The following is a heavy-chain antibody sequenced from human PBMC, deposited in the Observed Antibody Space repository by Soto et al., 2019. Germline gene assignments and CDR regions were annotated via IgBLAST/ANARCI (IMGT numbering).Heavy chain of an antibody. CDR1: GGTFSSYA. V-gene: IGHV1-69*13. D-gene: IGHD3-22*01. CDR3: ASDRPRGYYDSSGYYYFDY. J-gene: IGHJ4*02. CDR2: IIPIFGTA. Sequence: SVKVSCKASGGTFSSYAISWVRQAPGQGLEWMGGIIPIFGTANYAQKFKGRFTITADESMSTAYLELSSLRSEDTAVYYCASDRPRGYYDSSGYYYFDYWGQGTMVTVSS.